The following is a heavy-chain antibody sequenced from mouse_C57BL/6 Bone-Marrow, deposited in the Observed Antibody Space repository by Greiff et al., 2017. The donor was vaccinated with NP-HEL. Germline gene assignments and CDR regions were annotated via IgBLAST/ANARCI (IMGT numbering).Heavy chain of an antibody. V-gene: IGHV5-17*01. J-gene: IGHJ3*01. CDR3: ATPPPLYYSNYVGAY. Sequence: EVKLMESGGGLVKPGGSLKLSCAASGFTFSDYGMHWVRQAPEKGLEWVAYISSGSSTIYYADTVKGRFTISRDNAKNTLFLQMTSLRSEDTAMYYCATPPPLYYSNYVGAYWGQGTLVTVSA. D-gene: IGHD2-5*01. CDR1: GFTFSDYG. CDR2: ISSGSSTI.